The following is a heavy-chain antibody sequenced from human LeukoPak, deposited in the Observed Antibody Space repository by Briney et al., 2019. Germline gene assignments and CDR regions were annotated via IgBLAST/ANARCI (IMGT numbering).Heavy chain of an antibody. CDR2: ISYDGSNK. D-gene: IGHD3-9*01. CDR3: AISGRDILTGYFSY. CDR1: GFTFSDYA. Sequence: GGSLRLSCAASGFTFSDYALHWVRQAPGKGLEWVAVISYDGSNKYCADSVKGRFTISRDNSKNTLYLQTNSLRAEDTAVYYCAISGRDILTGYFSYWGQGTLVTVSS. V-gene: IGHV3-30-3*01. J-gene: IGHJ4*02.